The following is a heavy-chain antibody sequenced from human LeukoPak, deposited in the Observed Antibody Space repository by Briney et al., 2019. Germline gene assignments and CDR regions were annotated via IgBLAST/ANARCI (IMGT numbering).Heavy chain of an antibody. CDR2: ISYNGSNK. J-gene: IGHJ4*02. D-gene: IGHD1-26*01. Sequence: PGRSLRLSCAASGFTFSSYGMHWVRQAPGKGLEWVAVISYNGSNKYYADTVQGRFTISRDTSNNTLYLQMNSLRAEDTAVYYCAKDAREEGYYFDYWGQGTLVTVSS. CDR3: AKDAREEGYYFDY. CDR1: GFTFSSYG. V-gene: IGHV3-30*18.